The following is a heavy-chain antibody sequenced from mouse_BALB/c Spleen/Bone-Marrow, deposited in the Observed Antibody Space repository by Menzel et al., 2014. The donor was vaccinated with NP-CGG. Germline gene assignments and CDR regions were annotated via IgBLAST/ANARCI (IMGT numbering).Heavy chain of an antibody. D-gene: IGHD2-10*02. J-gene: IGHJ3*01. CDR3: AREGYGNYAY. V-gene: IGHV1-4*01. Sequence: VMLVESGAELARPGASVKMSCKASGYTFTSYTMHWVKQRPGQGLEWIGYINPSSGYTNYNQKFKDKATLTADKSSSTAYMQLSSLTSEGSAVYYCAREGYGNYAYWGQGTLVTVSA. CDR2: INPSSGYT. CDR1: GYTFTSYT.